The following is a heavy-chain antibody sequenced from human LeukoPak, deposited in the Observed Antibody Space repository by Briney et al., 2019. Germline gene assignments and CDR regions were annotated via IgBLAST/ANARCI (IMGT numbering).Heavy chain of an antibody. CDR2: IFHSGNT. CDR1: GYSISSGYF. J-gene: IGHJ4*02. Sequence: PSETLSLTCAVSGYSISSGYFWGWIRPSPRKGLEWIGSIFHSGNTYYNPSLKSRVTLSVDTPKNEFSLRLTSVTAEDTAMYYCASPRGTYIDYWGQGTLVTVSS. V-gene: IGHV4-38-2*01. CDR3: ASPRGTYIDY. D-gene: IGHD3-16*01.